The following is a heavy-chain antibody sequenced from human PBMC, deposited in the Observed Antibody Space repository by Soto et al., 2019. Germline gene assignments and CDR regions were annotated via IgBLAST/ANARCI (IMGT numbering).Heavy chain of an antibody. Sequence: GSLRLSCAASGFTFNTYAIHWVRQAPGKGLEWVAVISFDGSNKYYADSVKGRFTISRDNSKNTLYLEMNSLRAEDTAVYYCARRYKDGRRDCISTSCLFDPWGQGTLVTVSS. CDR1: GFTFNTYA. V-gene: IGHV3-30*04. CDR3: ARRYKDGRRDCISTSCLFDP. J-gene: IGHJ5*02. CDR2: ISFDGSNK. D-gene: IGHD2-2*01.